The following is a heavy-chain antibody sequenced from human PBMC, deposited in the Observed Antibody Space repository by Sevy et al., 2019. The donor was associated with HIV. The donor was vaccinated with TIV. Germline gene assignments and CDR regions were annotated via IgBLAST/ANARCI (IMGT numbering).Heavy chain of an antibody. V-gene: IGHV3-7*01. D-gene: IGHD6-6*01. CDR1: GFTFGSYW. J-gene: IGHJ4*02. CDR2: IKEDGSGR. Sequence: GESLKISCAASGFTFGSYWMTWVRQAPGKGLEWVANIKEDGSGRFYVVSVRGRFTVSRDNAKKTLYLQMNNLRGEDTALYYCARLYSSSSGRGLDNWGQGALVTVSS. CDR3: ARLYSSSSGRGLDN.